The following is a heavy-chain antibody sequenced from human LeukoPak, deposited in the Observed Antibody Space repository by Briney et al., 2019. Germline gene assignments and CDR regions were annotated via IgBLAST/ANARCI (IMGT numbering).Heavy chain of an antibody. D-gene: IGHD5-18*01. CDR2: INHSGST. CDR3: ARCSGYSYGYYYYGMDV. J-gene: IGHJ6*04. CDR1: GGSFSGYY. Sequence: SETLSLTCAVYGGSFSGYYWSRIRQPPGKGLGWIGEINHSGSTNYNPSLKSRVTISVDTSKNQFSLKLSSVTAADTAVYYCARCSGYSYGYYYYGMDVWGKGTTVTVCS. V-gene: IGHV4-34*01.